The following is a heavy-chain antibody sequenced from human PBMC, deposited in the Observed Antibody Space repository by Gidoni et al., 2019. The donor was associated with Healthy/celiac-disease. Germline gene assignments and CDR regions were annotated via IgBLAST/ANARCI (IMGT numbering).Heavy chain of an antibody. J-gene: IGHJ4*02. D-gene: IGHD3-22*01. CDR1: GGSISCRNW. CDR3: ARVPGLGHYSDSSGYFDY. V-gene: IGHV4-4*02. CDR2: IYHSGST. Sequence: QVQLQESGPGLVKPSGTLSLTCAVSGGSISCRNWCGWVRQPPGQGLEWIGEIYHSGSTNHHPSLNSRVTISVDKSKNQFSLKLRSVTAADTAVYYCARVPGLGHYSDSSGYFDYWGQGTLVTVSS.